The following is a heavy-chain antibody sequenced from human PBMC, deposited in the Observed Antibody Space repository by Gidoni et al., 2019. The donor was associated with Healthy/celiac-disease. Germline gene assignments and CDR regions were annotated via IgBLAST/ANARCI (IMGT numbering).Heavy chain of an antibody. V-gene: IGHV3-33*01. CDR1: GFTFSSYG. D-gene: IGHD3-22*01. CDR3: ARDNSSGQRVYYYYYGMDV. J-gene: IGHJ6*02. Sequence: QVQLVESGGGVVQPGRSLRLSCAASGFTFSSYGMHWVRQAPGKGLEWVAVIWYDGSNKYYADSVKGRFTISRDNSKNTLYLQMNSLRAEDTAVYYCARDNSSGQRVYYYYYGMDVWGQGTTVTVSS. CDR2: IWYDGSNK.